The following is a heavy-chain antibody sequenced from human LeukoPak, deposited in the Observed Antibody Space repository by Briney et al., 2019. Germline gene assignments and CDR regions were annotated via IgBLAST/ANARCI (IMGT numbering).Heavy chain of an antibody. CDR1: GFTFSDYA. CDR3: VTPGGRVTMIPRSAWFDL. V-gene: IGHV3-30-3*01. D-gene: IGHD3-22*01. CDR2: ISSDVYDGTTE. Sequence: PGGSLRLSCSASGFTFSDYAMDWVRQAPGKGLECVAVISSDVYDGTTEYYADSVKGRFTISRDNSKNTLYLQMNSLRAEDTAVYYCVTPGGRVTMIPRSAWFDLWGQGALVTVSS. J-gene: IGHJ5*02.